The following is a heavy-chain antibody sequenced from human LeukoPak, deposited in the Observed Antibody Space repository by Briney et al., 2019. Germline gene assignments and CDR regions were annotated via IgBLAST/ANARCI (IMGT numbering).Heavy chain of an antibody. J-gene: IGHJ4*02. V-gene: IGHV3-66*01. CDR1: GFTVSSSF. D-gene: IGHD2-2*01. Sequence: GRSLRLSCAASGFTVSSSFMSWVRQAPGKGLEWVSVVYADVRTYYADSVKGRFTISRDNSKNTLYLQMNSLRAEDTALYYCAISTSWTGVFDYWGQGTLVTVSS. CDR2: VYADVRT. CDR3: AISTSWTGVFDY.